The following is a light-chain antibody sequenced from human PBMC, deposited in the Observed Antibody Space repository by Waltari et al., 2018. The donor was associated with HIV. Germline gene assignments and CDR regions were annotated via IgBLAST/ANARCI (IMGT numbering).Light chain of an antibody. CDR3: QSADSTGTYWV. CDR2: RDK. Sequence: SYELTQPPSASVSPGQTARLSCSGDALPTQYVFWYQQRPGQAPVRVLYRDKERPSGIPDRFSGSSAGTTVTLTISGVQAEDEADYYCQSADSTGTYWVFGGGTKLTVL. J-gene: IGLJ3*02. CDR1: ALPTQY. V-gene: IGLV3-25*03.